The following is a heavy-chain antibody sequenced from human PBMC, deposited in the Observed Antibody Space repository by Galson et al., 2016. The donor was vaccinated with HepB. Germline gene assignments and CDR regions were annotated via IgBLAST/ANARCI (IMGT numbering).Heavy chain of an antibody. CDR3: ERVPRGGDRFGP. CDR1: GYTFTSYD. J-gene: IGHJ5*02. Sequence: SVKVSCKASGYTFTSYDINWVRQATGQGLEWMGWMNPKSGDTGYAQNLQGRVTMTRDTSMSTAYMELSSLTSEDTAVYYCERVPRGGDRFGPWGQGTLVTVSS. D-gene: IGHD3-10*01. V-gene: IGHV1-8*01. CDR2: MNPKSGDT.